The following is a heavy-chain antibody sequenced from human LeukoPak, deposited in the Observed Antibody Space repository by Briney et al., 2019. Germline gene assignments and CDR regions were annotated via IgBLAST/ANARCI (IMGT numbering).Heavy chain of an antibody. V-gene: IGHV4-61*02. D-gene: IGHD6-19*01. Sequence: SETLSLTCTVSGNSISSGDNYWSWIRQPAGKGLEWIGRIYTSGSTNYNPSLKSRVTISVDTSKNQFSLKLSSVTAADTAVYYCASEAGPFDYWGQGTLVTVSS. CDR3: ASEAGPFDY. CDR1: GNSISSGDNY. J-gene: IGHJ4*02. CDR2: IYTSGST.